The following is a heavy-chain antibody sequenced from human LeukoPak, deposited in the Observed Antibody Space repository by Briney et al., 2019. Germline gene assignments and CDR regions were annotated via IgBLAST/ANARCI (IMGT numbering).Heavy chain of an antibody. Sequence: SETLSLTCTVSGGSLHNYYWGWIRQPPGKGLEWIGSIYYSGSTYYNPSLKSRVTISVDTSKNQFSLKLSSVTAADTAVYYCARGMVGFDPWGQGTLVTVSS. CDR2: IYYSGST. D-gene: IGHD2-15*01. CDR3: ARGMVGFDP. J-gene: IGHJ5*02. V-gene: IGHV4-39*07. CDR1: GGSLHNYY.